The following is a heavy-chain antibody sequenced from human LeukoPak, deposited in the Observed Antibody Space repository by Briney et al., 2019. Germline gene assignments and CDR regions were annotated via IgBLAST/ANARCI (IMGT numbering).Heavy chain of an antibody. CDR2: IYPGDSDT. CDR1: GYRFTSDW. Sequence: GESLKVSCKASGYRFTSDWIAWVRQMPGKGLEWMGIIYPGDSDTRYSPSFQGQVTISADKSISTAYLQWSSLKASDTAIYYCARHPFDWGQGTLVTVSS. CDR3: ARHPFD. J-gene: IGHJ4*02. V-gene: IGHV5-51*01.